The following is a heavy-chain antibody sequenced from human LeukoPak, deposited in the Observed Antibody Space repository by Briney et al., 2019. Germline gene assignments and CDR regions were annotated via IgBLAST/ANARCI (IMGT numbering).Heavy chain of an antibody. Sequence: PSETLTLTCAVSDDFFSSHYWTWIRQPPGKGLEWIGYISYIGSTNYNPSLKSRVTISIDTSKNHFSLKLSSETAADTAVYYCARDLVTVTKGFDIWGQGTTVSVSS. J-gene: IGHJ3*02. CDR1: DDFFSSHY. V-gene: IGHV4-59*11. CDR3: ARDLVTVTKGFDI. CDR2: ISYIGST. D-gene: IGHD4-17*01.